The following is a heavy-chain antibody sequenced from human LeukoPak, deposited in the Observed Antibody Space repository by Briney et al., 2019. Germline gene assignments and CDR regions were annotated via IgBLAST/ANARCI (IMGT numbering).Heavy chain of an antibody. CDR2: IYYSGST. CDR1: GGSISSSSYY. V-gene: IGHV4-39*07. CDR3: ARDHDYYDSKWFDP. Sequence: PSETLSLTCTVSGGSISSSSYYWGWIRQPPGKGLEWIGSIYYSGSTYYNPSLKSRVTISVDTSKNQFSLKLSSVTAADTAVYYCARDHDYYDSKWFDPWGQGTLVTVSS. D-gene: IGHD3-22*01. J-gene: IGHJ5*02.